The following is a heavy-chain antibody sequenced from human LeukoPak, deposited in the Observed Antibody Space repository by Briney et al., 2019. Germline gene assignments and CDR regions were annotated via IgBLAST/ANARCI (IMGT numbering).Heavy chain of an antibody. V-gene: IGHV4-59*01. J-gene: IGHJ5*01. D-gene: IGHD2-21*01. Sequence: SETLSLTCTVSGGSISSYYWSWIRQPPGKGLEWIGYIYYSGSTNYNPSLKSRVTISVDTSKNQFSLKMSSVTAADTAVYYCAGGEPNWFDSWGEGTLVTVSS. CDR2: IYYSGST. CDR3: AGGEPNWFDS. CDR1: GGSISSYY.